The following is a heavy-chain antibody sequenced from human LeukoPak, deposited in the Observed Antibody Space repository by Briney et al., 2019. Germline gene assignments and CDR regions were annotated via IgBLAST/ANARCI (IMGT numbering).Heavy chain of an antibody. Sequence: GGSLRLSCAASGFTFYDYGMSWVPQAPGKGLEWGSDINWNGGSTGYTDSVKGRFTISRDNGKNSLYLQMNSLRGEDTDLYYCASSNEDIVVVPAAMFDYWGQGTLVTVSS. CDR1: GFTFYDYG. CDR3: ASSNEDIVVVPAAMFDY. V-gene: IGHV3-20*04. CDR2: INWNGGST. J-gene: IGHJ4*02. D-gene: IGHD2-2*01.